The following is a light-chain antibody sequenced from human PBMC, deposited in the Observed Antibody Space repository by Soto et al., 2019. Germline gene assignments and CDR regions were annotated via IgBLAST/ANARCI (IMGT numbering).Light chain of an antibody. CDR1: QDITNS. Sequence: DIQMTQSPSSLSASVGDRVTITCQASQDITNSLNWYQQKSGKAPKLLIDAASNVETGVPSRFSGGGSGTYFTFTISSLQPEDIATYYCQQYDIFPWTFGQGTKVDIK. J-gene: IGKJ1*01. CDR2: AAS. V-gene: IGKV1-33*01. CDR3: QQYDIFPWT.